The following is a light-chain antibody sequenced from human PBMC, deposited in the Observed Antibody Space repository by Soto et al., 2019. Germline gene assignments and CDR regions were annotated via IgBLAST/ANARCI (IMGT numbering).Light chain of an antibody. CDR2: KAS. J-gene: IGKJ1*01. V-gene: IGKV1-5*03. CDR3: QHCHGCSWT. Sequence: DILMTQSPSTLSASVGDRVTLTCRASQSINDWVAWYQQKPGKAPKFLIYKASNLESGVPSRFSGSGSGTEFTLTISSLQPDDFATYYCQHCHGCSWTFGQGTKVEIK. CDR1: QSINDW.